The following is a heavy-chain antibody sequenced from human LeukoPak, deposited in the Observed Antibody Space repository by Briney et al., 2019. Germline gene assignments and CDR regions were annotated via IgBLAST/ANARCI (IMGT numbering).Heavy chain of an antibody. CDR3: ARRAWGPSGYYYGSGSPGRRFDP. Sequence: PSETLSLTCAVYGGSFSGYYWSWIRQPPGKGLEWIGEINHSGSTNYNPSLKSRVTISVDTSKNQFSLKLSSVTAADTAVYYCARRAWGPSGYYYGSGSPGRRFDPWGQGTLVTVSS. V-gene: IGHV4-34*01. CDR2: INHSGST. D-gene: IGHD3-10*01. J-gene: IGHJ5*02. CDR1: GGSFSGYY.